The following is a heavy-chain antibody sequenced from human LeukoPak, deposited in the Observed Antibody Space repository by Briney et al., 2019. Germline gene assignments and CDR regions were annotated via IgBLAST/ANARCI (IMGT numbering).Heavy chain of an antibody. Sequence: GGSLRLSCTASEFTFSSYSMNWVRQAPGKGLEWVSSISSGGSYIYYADSVKGRFTISRDNAKNSLYLQMNSLRAEDTAVYYCARPLYSRTAYYHYGIDVWGQGTTVTVSS. CDR1: EFTFSSYS. V-gene: IGHV3-21*01. D-gene: IGHD2-15*01. J-gene: IGHJ6*02. CDR2: ISSGGSYI. CDR3: ARPLYSRTAYYHYGIDV.